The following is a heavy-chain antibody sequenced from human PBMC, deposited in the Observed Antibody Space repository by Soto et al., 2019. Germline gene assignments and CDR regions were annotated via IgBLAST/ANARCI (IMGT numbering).Heavy chain of an antibody. V-gene: IGHV1-46*01. J-gene: IGHJ4*02. CDR1: GYTFTSYG. CDR3: ARDPTTYTVTKYFDY. Sequence: ASVKVSCKASGYTFTSYGISWVRQAPGQGLEWMGIINPSGGSTSYAQKFQGRVTMTRDTSTSTVYMELSSLRSEDTAVYYCARDPTTYTVTKYFDYWGQGTLVTVSS. D-gene: IGHD4-4*01. CDR2: INPSGGST.